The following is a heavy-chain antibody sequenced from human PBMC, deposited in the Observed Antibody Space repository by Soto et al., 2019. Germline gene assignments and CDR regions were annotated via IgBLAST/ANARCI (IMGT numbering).Heavy chain of an antibody. CDR3: ARSQGSSTSLEIYYYYYYGMDV. Sequence: SETLSLTCAVYGGSFSGYYWSWIRQPPGKGLEWIGEIILSGSTNYNPSFKSRVTISVDTSKNQFSLKLSSVTAADTAVYYCARSQGSSTSLEIYYYYYYGMDVWGQGTTVTVSS. D-gene: IGHD2-2*01. CDR1: GGSFSGYY. V-gene: IGHV4-34*12. CDR2: IILSGST. J-gene: IGHJ6*02.